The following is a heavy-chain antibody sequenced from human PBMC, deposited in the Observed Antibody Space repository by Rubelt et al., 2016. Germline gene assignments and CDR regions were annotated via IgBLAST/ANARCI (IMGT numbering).Heavy chain of an antibody. CDR1: GGSFSGYF. Sequence: QVWLQQSGPGQLTPSQTLSLTCAVYGGSFSGYFWGWIRQPPGKGLEWIGEINESGTTNYNPSLNSRVTISLDTSKSQFSLKLSSVTAADTAVYYCARSLFDYWGQGTLVTVSS. V-gene: IGHV4-34*01. CDR3: ARSLFDY. CDR2: INESGTT. J-gene: IGHJ4*02.